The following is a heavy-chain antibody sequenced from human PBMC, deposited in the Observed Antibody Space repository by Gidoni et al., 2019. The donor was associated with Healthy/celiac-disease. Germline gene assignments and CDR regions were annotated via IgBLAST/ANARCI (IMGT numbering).Heavy chain of an antibody. CDR3: AKGGSGQLAPTYFDY. V-gene: IGHV3-30*18. CDR2: ISYDGSNK. CDR1: GFTFSSYG. Sequence: SGFTFSSYGMHWVRQAPGKGLEWVAVISYDGSNKYYADSVKGRFTISRDNSKNTLYLQMNSLRAEDTAVYYCAKGGSGQLAPTYFDYWGQGTLVTVSS. D-gene: IGHD6-13*01. J-gene: IGHJ4*02.